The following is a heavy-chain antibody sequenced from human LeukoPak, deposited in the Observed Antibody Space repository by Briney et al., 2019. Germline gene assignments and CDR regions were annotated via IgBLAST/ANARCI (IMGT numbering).Heavy chain of an antibody. J-gene: IGHJ4*02. CDR2: ISYDGSNK. V-gene: IGHV3-30*18. D-gene: IGHD6-19*01. CDR3: AKRRGLYSSGWTVDY. Sequence: GRSLRLSCAASGFTFSSYGMHWVRQAPGKGLEWVAVISYDGSNKYYADSVKGRFTISRDNSKNTLYLQMNSLRAEDTAVYYCAKRRGLYSSGWTVDYWGQGTLVTVSS. CDR1: GFTFSSYG.